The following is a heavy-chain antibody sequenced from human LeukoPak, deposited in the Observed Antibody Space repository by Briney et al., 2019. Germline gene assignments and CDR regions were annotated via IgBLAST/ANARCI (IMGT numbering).Heavy chain of an antibody. J-gene: IGHJ4*02. CDR1: GFTFSDYS. CDR2: ISGSGSYI. Sequence: GGSLRLSCAASGFTFSDYSMNWVRQTPRKGLEWVSCISGSGSYIYYADSVKGRFTISRDNSKNTLYLQMNSLRAEGTAVYYSVLGYTYSYWGQGTLVTVSS. CDR3: VLGYTYSY. D-gene: IGHD6-13*01. V-gene: IGHV3-21*01.